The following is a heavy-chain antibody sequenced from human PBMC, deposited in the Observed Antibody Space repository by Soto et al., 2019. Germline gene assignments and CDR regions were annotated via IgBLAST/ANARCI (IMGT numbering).Heavy chain of an antibody. Sequence: QVQLVQSGAEVKKPGSSVKVSCKASVGTFSSYAISWVRQAPGQGLEWMGGIIPIFGTANCAQKFQGRVTITADESTSTAYMELSSLRSEDTAVYYCASRTETCSYYYYGMDVWGQGATVTVSS. CDR2: IIPIFGTA. V-gene: IGHV1-69*12. CDR3: ASRTETCSYYYYGMDV. D-gene: IGHD2-21*02. J-gene: IGHJ6*02. CDR1: VGTFSSYA.